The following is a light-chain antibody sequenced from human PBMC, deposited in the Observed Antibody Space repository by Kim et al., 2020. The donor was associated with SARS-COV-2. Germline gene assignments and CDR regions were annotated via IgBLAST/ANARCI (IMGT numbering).Light chain of an antibody. Sequence: QSVLTQPPSVSAAPGQKVTISCSGSSSNVGTNSVSWYQQLPGKAPKLLIYDNDKRPSGIPDRFSGSKSGTSATLGITGLQTGDEADYYCGTWDGSQSVVVFGGGTQLTVL. CDR3: GTWDGSQSVVV. J-gene: IGLJ3*02. CDR2: DND. CDR1: SSNVGTNS. V-gene: IGLV1-51*01.